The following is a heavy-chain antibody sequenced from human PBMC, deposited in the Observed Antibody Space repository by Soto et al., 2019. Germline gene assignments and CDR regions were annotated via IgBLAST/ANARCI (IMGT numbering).Heavy chain of an antibody. CDR3: AKDMGQRIVGATDAFDI. J-gene: IGHJ3*02. D-gene: IGHD1-26*01. V-gene: IGHV3-23*01. CDR1: GFTFSSYA. CDR2: ISGSGGST. Sequence: GGSLRLSCAASGFTFSSYAMSWVRQAPGKGLEWVSAISGSGGSTYYADSVKGRFTISRDNSKNTLYLQMNSLRAEDTAVYYCAKDMGQRIVGATDAFDIWGQGTMVTVSS.